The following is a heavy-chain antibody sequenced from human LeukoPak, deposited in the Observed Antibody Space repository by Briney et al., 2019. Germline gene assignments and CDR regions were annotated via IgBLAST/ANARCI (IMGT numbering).Heavy chain of an antibody. D-gene: IGHD5-18*01. J-gene: IGHJ4*02. V-gene: IGHV1-18*01. CDR3: ARAYGGYSYGSAH. CDR1: GDTLTSYG. CDR2: SSFYNGNT. Sequence: ASVKVSCKASGDTLTSYGISWVRQAPGQGLEWMGWSSFYNGNTNYAQKFQGRVTMTTDTSTSTAYMDLRSLGSDDTAVYYCARAYGGYSYGSAHWGQGTLVIVSS.